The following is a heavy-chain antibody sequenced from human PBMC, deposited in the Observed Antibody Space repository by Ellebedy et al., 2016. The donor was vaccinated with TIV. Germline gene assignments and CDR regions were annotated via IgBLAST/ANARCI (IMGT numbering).Heavy chain of an antibody. V-gene: IGHV3-21*01. Sequence: GESLKISCVGSGFTFSTYNLNWVRQAPGKGLEWVSGISHSGTYIYYKDSVKGRFTISRDDAKNSLSLQMNSLRAEDTAMYYCSTLSDTGYWGHGTLVTVSS. CDR2: ISHSGTYI. CDR1: GFTFSTYN. D-gene: IGHD1-1*01. CDR3: STLSDTGY. J-gene: IGHJ4*01.